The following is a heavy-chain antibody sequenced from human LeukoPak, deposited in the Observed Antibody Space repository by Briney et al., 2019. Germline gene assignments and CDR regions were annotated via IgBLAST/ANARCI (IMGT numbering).Heavy chain of an antibody. CDR3: AKALYYYGSGIRYYGMDV. CDR1: GFTFSSYA. J-gene: IGHJ6*02. Sequence: GGSLRLSCAASGFTFSSYAMSWVRQAPGKGLEWVSAISGSGGSTYYADSVKGRFTISRDNSKNTLYLQMNSLRAKDTAVYYCAKALYYYGSGIRYYGMDVWGQGTTVTVSS. V-gene: IGHV3-23*01. D-gene: IGHD3-10*01. CDR2: ISGSGGST.